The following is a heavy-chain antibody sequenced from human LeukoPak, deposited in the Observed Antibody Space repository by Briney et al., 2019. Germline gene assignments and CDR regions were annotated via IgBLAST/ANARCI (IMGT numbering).Heavy chain of an antibody. J-gene: IGHJ5*02. CDR2: ISGSGGST. D-gene: IGHD6-13*01. Sequence: GGSLRLSCAASGFTFSSYAMSWVRQAPGKGLEWVSAISGSGGSTYYADSVKGRFTISRDNAKNSLNLQMNSLRAEDTAIYYCARVVAAAGTAWFDPWGQGTLVPVSS. CDR3: ARVVAAAGTAWFDP. CDR1: GFTFSSYA. V-gene: IGHV3-23*01.